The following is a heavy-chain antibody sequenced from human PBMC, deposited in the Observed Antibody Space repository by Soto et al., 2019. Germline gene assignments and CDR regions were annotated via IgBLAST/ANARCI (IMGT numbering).Heavy chain of an antibody. V-gene: IGHV4-30-4*01. J-gene: IGHJ3*02. Sequence: SETLSLTCTVSGGSISSGDYYWSWIRQPPGKGLEWIGYIYYSGSTYYNPSLKSRVTISVDTSKNQFSLELSSVTAADTAVYYCAREFQYCISTSCYLDAFDIWGQGTMVTVSS. CDR3: AREFQYCISTSCYLDAFDI. CDR2: IYYSGST. D-gene: IGHD2-2*01. CDR1: GGSISSGDYY.